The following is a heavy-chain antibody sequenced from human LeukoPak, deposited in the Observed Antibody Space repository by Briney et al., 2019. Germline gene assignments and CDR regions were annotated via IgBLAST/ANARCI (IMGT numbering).Heavy chain of an antibody. J-gene: IGHJ3*02. CDR1: GYTFTSYG. Sequence: GASVKVSCKASGYTFTSYGISWVRQAPGQGLEWMGWISAYNGNTNYAQKLQGRVTMTTDTSTSTAYMELSRLRSDDTAVYYCAREPYSSSWYGGRAFDIWGQGTMVTVSS. D-gene: IGHD6-13*01. CDR2: ISAYNGNT. V-gene: IGHV1-18*01. CDR3: AREPYSSSWYGGRAFDI.